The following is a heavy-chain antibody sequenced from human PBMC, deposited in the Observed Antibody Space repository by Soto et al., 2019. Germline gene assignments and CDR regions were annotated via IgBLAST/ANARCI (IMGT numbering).Heavy chain of an antibody. CDR3: ARGRSALTSDY. V-gene: IGHV4-59*01. J-gene: IGHJ4*02. CDR1: GGSISSYY. CDR2: IYYSGST. D-gene: IGHD2-8*01. Sequence: PSETLSLTCTVSGGSISSYYWSWIRQPPGKGLEWIGYIYYSGSTNYNPSLKSRVTISVDTSKNQFSLKLSSVTAADTAVYYCARGRSALTSDYWGQGPPVTLAS.